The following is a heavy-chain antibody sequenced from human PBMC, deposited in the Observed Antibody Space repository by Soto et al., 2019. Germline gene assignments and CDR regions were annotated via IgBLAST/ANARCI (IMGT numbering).Heavy chain of an antibody. Sequence: SQTLSLTCAISGDSVSSNSAAWNWIRQSPSRGLEWLGRTYYRSKWYNDYAVSVKSRITINPDTSKNQFSLQLNSVTPEDTAVYYCARQELNYDFWSGYYYYYGMDVWGQGTTVAASS. D-gene: IGHD3-3*01. CDR1: GDSVSSNSAA. V-gene: IGHV6-1*01. CDR3: ARQELNYDFWSGYYYYYGMDV. J-gene: IGHJ6*02. CDR2: TYYRSKWYN.